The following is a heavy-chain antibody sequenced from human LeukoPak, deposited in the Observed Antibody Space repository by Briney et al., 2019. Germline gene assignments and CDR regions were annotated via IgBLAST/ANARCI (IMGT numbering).Heavy chain of an antibody. J-gene: IGHJ6*03. D-gene: IGHD3-10*01. CDR3: ARVEEGYGSGRRENYYYYYMDV. CDR2: IYYSGST. CDR1: GVSISSYY. Sequence: SETLSLTCTVSGVSISSYYWSWIRQPPGKGLEWIGYIYYSGSTNYNPSLESRVTISVDTSKNQFSLKLSSVTAADTAVYYCARVEEGYGSGRRENYYYYYMDVWGKGTTVTVSS. V-gene: IGHV4-59*01.